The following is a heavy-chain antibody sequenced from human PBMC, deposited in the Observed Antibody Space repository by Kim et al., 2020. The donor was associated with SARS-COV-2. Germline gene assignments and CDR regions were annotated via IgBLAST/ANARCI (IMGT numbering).Heavy chain of an antibody. CDR3: AVERNFYFVY. V-gene: IGHV1-24*01. Sequence: ASVKVSCKVSGYTLAELSMHWVRQAPGKGLEWMGGFDPEHDEPIYAQRFQGRVTMPEDPSTDTAYMELSSLRSDDTAVYYCAVERNFYFVYWGPGTLVTV. CDR1: GYTLAELS. J-gene: IGHJ4*02. CDR2: FDPEHDEP.